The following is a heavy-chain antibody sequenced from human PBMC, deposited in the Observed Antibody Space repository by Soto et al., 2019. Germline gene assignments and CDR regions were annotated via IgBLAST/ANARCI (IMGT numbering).Heavy chain of an antibody. CDR2: IYGDGRT. D-gene: IGHD2-15*01. J-gene: IGHJ2*01. CDR3: ARVSDGVAPLLWYPKL. V-gene: IGHV3-53*04. Sequence: EVQLEESGGGLVQPGGSLRLSCAASESTVSFKYMSWVLQAPGKGPEWVAVIYGDGRTFYADSVKGRFTISSSSSDNPLYLQLSSLRTEDSAVYYCARVSDGVAPLLWYPKLWGRATLVTVTP. CDR1: ESTVSFKY.